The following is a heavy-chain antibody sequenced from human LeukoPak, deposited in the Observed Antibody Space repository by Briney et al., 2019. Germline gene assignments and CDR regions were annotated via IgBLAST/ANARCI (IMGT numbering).Heavy chain of an antibody. V-gene: IGHV3-30*19. J-gene: IGHJ4*02. Sequence: GGSLRLSCAASGFTFSSYGMHWVRQAPGKGLEWVAVISYDGSNKYYADSVKGRFTISRDNSKNTLYLQMNSLRAEDTAVYYCVRGRGVRGVIPLYYFDYWGQGTLVTVSS. D-gene: IGHD3-10*01. CDR1: GFTFSSYG. CDR3: VRGRGVRGVIPLYYFDY. CDR2: ISYDGSNK.